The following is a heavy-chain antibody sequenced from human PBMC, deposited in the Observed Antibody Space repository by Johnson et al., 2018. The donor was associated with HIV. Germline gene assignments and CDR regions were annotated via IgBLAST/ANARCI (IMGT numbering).Heavy chain of an antibody. CDR1: GFTVSSNY. J-gene: IGHJ3*02. CDR2: IYSGGST. D-gene: IGHD3-3*01. V-gene: IGHV3-66*02. CDR3: ASTIFGVAWHAFDI. Sequence: MLLVESGGGLVKPGGSLRLSCAASGFTVSSNYMNWVRQAPGKGLEWVSVIYSGGSTYYADSVTGRFTISRDNSKNTLYLQMNSLRAEDTAVYYCASTIFGVAWHAFDIWGQGTMVIVSS.